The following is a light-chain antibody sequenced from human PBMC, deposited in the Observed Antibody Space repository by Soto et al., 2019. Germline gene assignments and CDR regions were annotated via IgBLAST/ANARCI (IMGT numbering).Light chain of an antibody. CDR3: QHFVNSLTWT. CDR1: QSVSNNY. CDR2: GAS. Sequence: IVFTQSPGTLSLSPGERATLSCRASQSVSNNYLAWYQLKPGQATRFLIYGASNRATGIPDRFSGSGSGTDFTLTLSRLEPEDSAVYYCQHFVNSLTWTFGQGTKVDIK. J-gene: IGKJ1*01. V-gene: IGKV3-20*01.